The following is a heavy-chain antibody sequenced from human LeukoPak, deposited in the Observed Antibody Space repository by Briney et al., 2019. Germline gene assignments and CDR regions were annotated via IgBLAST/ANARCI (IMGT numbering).Heavy chain of an antibody. J-gene: IGHJ6*03. CDR2: IYSGGST. CDR3: ARGSSGPSVYYYYYYYMNV. V-gene: IGHV3-53*01. Sequence: PGGSLRLSCAASGFTVSSNYMSWVRQAPGKGLEWVSVIYSGGSTYYADSVKGRFTISRDNSKNTLYLQMNSLRAEGTAVYYCARGSSGPSVYYYYYYYMNVWGKGTTVTVSS. CDR1: GFTVSSNY. D-gene: IGHD3-22*01.